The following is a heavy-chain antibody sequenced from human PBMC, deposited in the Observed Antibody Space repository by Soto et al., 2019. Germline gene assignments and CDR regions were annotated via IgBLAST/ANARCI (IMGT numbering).Heavy chain of an antibody. CDR3: ARTYYYDSSGYYLYYFDY. CDR1: GFTFSSYG. CDR2: IWYDGSNK. Sequence: VQLVESGGGVVQPGRSLRLSCAASGFTFSSYGMHWVRQAPGKGLEWVAVIWYDGSNKYYADSVKGRFTISRDNSKNTLYLQMNSLRAEDTAVYYCARTYYYDSSGYYLYYFDYWGQGTLVTVSS. J-gene: IGHJ4*02. V-gene: IGHV3-33*01. D-gene: IGHD3-22*01.